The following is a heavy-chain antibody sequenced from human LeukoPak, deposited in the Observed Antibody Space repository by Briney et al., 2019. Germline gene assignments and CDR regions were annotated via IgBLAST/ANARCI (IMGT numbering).Heavy chain of an antibody. D-gene: IGHD1-26*01. CDR1: GFTIDDYA. CDR2: ISGDGGST. CDR3: AKDIEIVGAD. V-gene: IGHV3-43*02. J-gene: IGHJ4*02. Sequence: GGSLRLSCAASGFTIDDYAMHWVRQAPGKGLEWVSLISGDGGSTYYADSVKGRFTISRENSNNSLYLQMNSLRTEGTALYYCAKDIEIVGADWGQGTLVTVSS.